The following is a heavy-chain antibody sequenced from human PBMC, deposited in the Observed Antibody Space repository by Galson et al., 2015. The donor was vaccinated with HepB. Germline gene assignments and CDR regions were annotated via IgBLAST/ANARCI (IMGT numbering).Heavy chain of an antibody. J-gene: IGHJ4*02. CDR3: ARLIPGYCSSTSCYADY. CDR2: IDPSDSYT. D-gene: IGHD2-2*01. CDR1: GYSFTSYW. V-gene: IGHV5-10-1*01. Sequence: QSGAEVKKSGESLKISCQGSGYSFTSYWISWVRQMPGKGLEWMGRIDPSDSYTNYSPSFQGHVTISADKSISTAYLQWSSLKASDTAMYYCARLIPGYCSSTSCYADYWGQGTLVTVSS.